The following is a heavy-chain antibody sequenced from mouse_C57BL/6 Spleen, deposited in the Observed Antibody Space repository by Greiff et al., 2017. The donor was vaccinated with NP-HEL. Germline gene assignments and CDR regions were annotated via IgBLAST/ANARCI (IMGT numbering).Heavy chain of an antibody. CDR3: ARGSPLAY. Sequence: VQLQQPGAELVRPGSSVKLSCKASGYTFTSYWMDWVKQRPGQGLEWIGNIYPSDSETHYNQKFKDKATLTVDKSSSTAYMQLSSLTSEDSAVYYCARGSPLAYWGQGTLVTVSA. V-gene: IGHV1-61*01. CDR1: GYTFTSYW. CDR2: IYPSDSET. J-gene: IGHJ3*01.